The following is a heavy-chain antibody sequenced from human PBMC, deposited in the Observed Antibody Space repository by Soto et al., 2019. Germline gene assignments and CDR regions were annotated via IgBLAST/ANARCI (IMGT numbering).Heavy chain of an antibody. CDR3: ARDQIGSGSYY. J-gene: IGHJ4*02. Sequence: XXSLRLACAASGFTFSSYSMHWVRQAPGKGLEGVLYISSSSSTIYYADSVKGRFTISRDNAKNSLYLQMNSLRAEDTAVYYCARDQIGSGSYYWGQGTLVTVSS. CDR2: ISSSSSTI. CDR1: GFTFSSYS. D-gene: IGHD3-10*01. V-gene: IGHV3-48*01.